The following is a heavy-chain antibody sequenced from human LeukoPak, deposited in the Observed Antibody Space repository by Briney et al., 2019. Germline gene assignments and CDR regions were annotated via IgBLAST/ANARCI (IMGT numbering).Heavy chain of an antibody. Sequence: ASVKVSCKASGYTFTNYYIHWVRQAPGQGLEWVGRIITNSGGTNYAQKFRGRVIMTRDTSINTAYMELQRLTSDDSAVYYCARDRDGYTSDAFDIWGPGTMVTVSS. V-gene: IGHV1-2*06. CDR3: ARDRDGYTSDAFDI. D-gene: IGHD5-24*01. J-gene: IGHJ3*02. CDR1: GYTFTNYY. CDR2: IITNSGGT.